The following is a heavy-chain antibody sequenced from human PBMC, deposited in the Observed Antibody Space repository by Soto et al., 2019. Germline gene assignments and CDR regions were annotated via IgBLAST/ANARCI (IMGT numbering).Heavy chain of an antibody. CDR1: GDSIRSRGYY. D-gene: IGHD6-19*01. V-gene: IGHV4-39*02. CDR2: IYYSGSA. Sequence: PSETLSLTCTVSGDSIRSRGYYWGWIRQPPGKGLEWIGSIYYSGSAYYNPSLKSRVTISVDTSKNQFSLNLNSVTAADTAVYYCARDHHSSGWYSYWGQGTLVTVSS. J-gene: IGHJ4*02. CDR3: ARDHHSSGWYSY.